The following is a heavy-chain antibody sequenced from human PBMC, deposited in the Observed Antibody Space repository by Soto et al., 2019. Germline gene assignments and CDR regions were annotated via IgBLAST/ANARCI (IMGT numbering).Heavy chain of an antibody. CDR2: ISARSDKT. J-gene: IGHJ6*02. CDR3: AKRGDSYYYGMNV. D-gene: IGHD3-10*01. Sequence: EVQLLASGGGLVQPGGSLRLSCAASGFTFYSYAMDWVRQAPGKGLEWVSSISARSDKTYYAASVKGRFTISRDHSKSTLYLQVNSLRAEDTAIYYCAKRGDSYYYGMNVWGQGTTVTVSS. CDR1: GFTFYSYA. V-gene: IGHV3-23*01.